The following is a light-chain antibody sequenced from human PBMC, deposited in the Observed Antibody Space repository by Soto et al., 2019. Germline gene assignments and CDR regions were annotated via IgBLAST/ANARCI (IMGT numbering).Light chain of an antibody. CDR3: QQSFSTLAWT. J-gene: IGKJ1*01. Sequence: DIQLTHSPSSLSASVGDRVGLACRARQGMSTYLKWYQQKSGKAPRLLISAASSLQSGVPSRFSGSGSGTDFTLTISSLQPEDFATYYCQQSFSTLAWTFGQGTK. CDR1: QGMSTY. CDR2: AAS. V-gene: IGKV1-39*01.